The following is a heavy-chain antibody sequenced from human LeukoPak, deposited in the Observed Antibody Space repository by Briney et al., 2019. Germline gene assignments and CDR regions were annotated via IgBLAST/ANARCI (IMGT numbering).Heavy chain of an antibody. V-gene: IGHV5-51*01. D-gene: IGHD3-22*01. Sequence: GESLKISCKGSGHSFTSYWIGWVRQMPGKGLEWMGIIYPGDSDTRYSPSFQGQVTISADKSISTAYLQWSSLKASDTAMYYCARLYPYDSSGYCFDYWGQGTLVTVSS. CDR1: GHSFTSYW. J-gene: IGHJ4*02. CDR2: IYPGDSDT. CDR3: ARLYPYDSSGYCFDY.